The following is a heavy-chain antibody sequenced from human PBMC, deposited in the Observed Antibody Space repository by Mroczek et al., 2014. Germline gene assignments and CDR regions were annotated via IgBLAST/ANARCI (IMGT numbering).Heavy chain of an antibody. J-gene: IGHJ6*02. V-gene: IGHV3-30*18. Sequence: QVQLVQSGGGVVQPGRSLRLSCAASGFTFSSYGMHWVRQAPGKGLEWVAVISYDGSNKYYADSVKGRFTISRDNSKNTLYLQMNSLRAEDTAVYYCAKXVGYSYVYYYYGMDVVGTKGPRSP. CDR3: AKXVGYSYVYYYYGMDV. D-gene: IGHD5-18*01. CDR2: ISYDGSNK. CDR1: GFTFSSYG.